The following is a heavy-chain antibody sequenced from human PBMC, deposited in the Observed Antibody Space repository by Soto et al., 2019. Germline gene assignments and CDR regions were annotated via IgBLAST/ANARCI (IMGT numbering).Heavy chain of an antibody. Sequence: PSETLSLTCSVSGASTVSHYHWTWIRQPPGKGLEWMGYIFNSGTTFYNPSLTSRLAISMGTSGNHFSLELRSVTAADTAVYYCALALGPTTGLDYWGQGTLVTVSS. V-gene: IGHV4-31*02. D-gene: IGHD1-26*01. CDR1: GASTVSHYH. J-gene: IGHJ4*02. CDR2: IFNSGTT. CDR3: ALALGPTTGLDY.